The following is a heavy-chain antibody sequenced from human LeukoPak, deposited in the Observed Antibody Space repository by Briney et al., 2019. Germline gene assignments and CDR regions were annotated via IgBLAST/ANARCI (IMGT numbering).Heavy chain of an antibody. CDR1: GDSISSYY. V-gene: IGHV4-4*07. Sequence: SETLSLTCTVSGDSISSYYWSWIRQPAGKGLQWIGRIYTSGTTTYNPSLKSRLTMPVDTSKDQFSLRLSSVTAADTAVYYCVREGTYCTHGVCYEYWGQGTLVTVSS. D-gene: IGHD2-8*01. CDR2: IYTSGTT. J-gene: IGHJ4*02. CDR3: VREGTYCTHGVCYEY.